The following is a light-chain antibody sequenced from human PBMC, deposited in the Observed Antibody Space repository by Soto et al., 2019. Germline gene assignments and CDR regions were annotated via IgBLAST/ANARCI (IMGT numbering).Light chain of an antibody. Sequence: QSVLTQPPSASGTPGQRVTIPCSGSSSNIGSNTVNWYQQLPGTAPKLLIYSNNQRPSGVPDRFSGSKSGTSASLAISGLQSEDEADYYCAAWDDSLSVVFGGGTKVTVL. CDR1: SSNIGSNT. V-gene: IGLV1-44*01. J-gene: IGLJ2*01. CDR3: AAWDDSLSVV. CDR2: SNN.